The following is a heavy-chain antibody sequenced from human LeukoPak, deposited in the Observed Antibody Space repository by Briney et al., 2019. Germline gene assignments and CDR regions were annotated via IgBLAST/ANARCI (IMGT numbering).Heavy chain of an antibody. CDR1: GGSISSYY. Sequence: SETLSLTCTVSGGSISSYYWRWIRQPAGKGLEWSGHIYNSGSTNYNPSLKGRVTMSVATSKTQFSLHLSSVTAADTAVYYCARSAFLVTAPGLYYFDYWGQGTLVAVSS. CDR3: ARSAFLVTAPGLYYFDY. CDR2: IYNSGST. J-gene: IGHJ4*02. V-gene: IGHV4-4*07. D-gene: IGHD6-13*01.